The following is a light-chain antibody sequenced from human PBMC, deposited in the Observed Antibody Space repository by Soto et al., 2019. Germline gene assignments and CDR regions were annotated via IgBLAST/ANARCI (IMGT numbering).Light chain of an antibody. CDR2: WAS. CDR3: QQYYTTPYT. Sequence: DIVMTQSPDSLAVSLGERATINCKSSQSVLYSSDNKNYLTWYQQRPGQPPKLLIYWASTRESGVPDRFSGSGSGTDFTLTISSLKAEDVAFYYCQQYYTTPYTFGQGTKLEIK. J-gene: IGKJ2*01. CDR1: QSVLYSSDNKNY. V-gene: IGKV4-1*01.